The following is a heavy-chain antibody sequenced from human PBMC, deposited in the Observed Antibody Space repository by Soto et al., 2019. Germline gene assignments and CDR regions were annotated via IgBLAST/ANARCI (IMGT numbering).Heavy chain of an antibody. J-gene: IGHJ4*02. Sequence: SETLSLTCTVSGGSISRGDYYWSWIRQPPGKGLEWIGYIYYSGSTYYNPSLKSRVTISVDTSKNQFSLKLSSVTAADTAVYYCARVRVDYYDSSGYYLFDYWGQGTLVTVSS. D-gene: IGHD3-22*01. CDR3: ARVRVDYYDSSGYYLFDY. CDR2: IYYSGST. CDR1: GGSISRGDYY. V-gene: IGHV4-30-4*01.